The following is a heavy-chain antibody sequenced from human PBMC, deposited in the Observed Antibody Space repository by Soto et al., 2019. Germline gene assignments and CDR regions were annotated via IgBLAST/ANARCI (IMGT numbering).Heavy chain of an antibody. CDR3: ARVYSSSWYGVDWFDP. CDR2: IYYSGST. D-gene: IGHD6-13*01. CDR1: GGSISSYY. V-gene: IGHV4-59*01. Sequence: QVQLQESGPGLVKPSETLSLTCTVSGGSISSYYWSWIRQPPGKGLEWIGYIYYSGSTNYNPSLKSRVTISVDTSKNRFSRKLSSVTAADTAVYYCARVYSSSWYGVDWFDPWGQGTLVTVSS. J-gene: IGHJ5*02.